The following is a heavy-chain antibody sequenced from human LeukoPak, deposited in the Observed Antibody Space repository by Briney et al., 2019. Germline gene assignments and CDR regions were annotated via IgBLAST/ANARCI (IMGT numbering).Heavy chain of an antibody. CDR3: AKDDAWLQFGD. CDR1: GFIFSNYG. V-gene: IGHV3-33*05. J-gene: IGHJ4*02. CDR2: ISYDGSNK. D-gene: IGHD5-24*01. Sequence: QPGGSLTLSCAASGFIFSNYGMHWVRQAPGKGLEWVAVISYDGSNKYYADSVKGRFTISRDNSKNTLYLQMNSLRPEDTAVYYCAKDDAWLQFGDWGRGTLVTVSS.